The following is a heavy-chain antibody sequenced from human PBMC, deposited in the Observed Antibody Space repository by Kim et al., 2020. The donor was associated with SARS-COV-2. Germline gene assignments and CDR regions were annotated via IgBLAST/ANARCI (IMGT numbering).Heavy chain of an antibody. CDR3: ALRWYSSSLRNYFDY. CDR1: GGSFSGYY. Sequence: SETLSLTCAVYGGSFSGYYWSWIRQPPGKGLEWIGEINHSGSTNYNPSLKSRVTISVDTSKNQFSLKLSSVTAADTAVYYCALRWYSSSLRNYFDYWGQGTLVTVSS. J-gene: IGHJ4*02. CDR2: INHSGST. V-gene: IGHV4-34*01. D-gene: IGHD6-13*01.